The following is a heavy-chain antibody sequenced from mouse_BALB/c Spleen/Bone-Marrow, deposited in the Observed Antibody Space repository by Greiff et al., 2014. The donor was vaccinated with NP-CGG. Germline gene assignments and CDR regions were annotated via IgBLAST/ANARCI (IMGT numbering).Heavy chain of an antibody. CDR1: GFSLTDYG. V-gene: IGHV2-6-5*01. D-gene: IGHD1-1*01. CDR2: IWGGGST. Sequence: VQLVESGPGLVAPSQSLSITCTVSGFSLTDYGVSWIRQPPGKGPEWLGVIWGGGSTYYNSSLKSRLSISKDNSKSQVFLKMNNLQTDDTAMYFCARHTLRYYAMDYWGQGTSVTVSS. CDR3: ARHTLRYYAMDY. J-gene: IGHJ4*01.